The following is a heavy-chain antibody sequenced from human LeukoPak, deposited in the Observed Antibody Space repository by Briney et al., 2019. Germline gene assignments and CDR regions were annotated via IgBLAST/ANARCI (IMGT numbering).Heavy chain of an antibody. Sequence: GGSLRLSCAASGFTFTSYGMNWVRQAPGKGLEWVAFIRYDGSKKYSADSVKGRFTISRDNSKNTLYLQMNSLTAEDTAVYYCAKEADDWYPRPFDYWGQGTLVTVSS. CDR1: GFTFTSYG. V-gene: IGHV3-30*02. CDR2: IRYDGSKK. J-gene: IGHJ4*02. CDR3: AKEADDWYPRPFDY. D-gene: IGHD3-9*01.